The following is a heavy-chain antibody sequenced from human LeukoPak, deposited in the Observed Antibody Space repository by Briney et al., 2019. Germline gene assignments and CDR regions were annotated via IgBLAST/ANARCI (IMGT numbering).Heavy chain of an antibody. CDR2: IYPDDSDT. CDR3: ARLWYGSGSYPDY. J-gene: IGHJ4*02. CDR1: GYRFTSYW. Sequence: GESLKISCTGSGYRFTSYWIGWVRQMPGKGLEWMGIIYPDDSDTRYSPSFQGQVTISADKSISTAYLQWSSLKASDTAMYYCARLWYGSGSYPDYWGQGTLVTVSS. D-gene: IGHD3-10*01. V-gene: IGHV5-51*01.